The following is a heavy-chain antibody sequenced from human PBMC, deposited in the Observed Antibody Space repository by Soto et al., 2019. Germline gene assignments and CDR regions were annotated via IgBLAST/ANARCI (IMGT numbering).Heavy chain of an antibody. D-gene: IGHD1-1*01. J-gene: IGHJ4*02. CDR1: GYTFTSYY. Sequence: QVQLVQSGAEVMQPGASVKVSCKASGYTFTSYYIQWVRQAPGQGLEWMGIINPSGGSTNYAQKFQGRVTMTSATSTSTVYMELSSLRSEDTAIYYCSRGYPPRDQLGNLPGAFWGQGTLVTVSS. CDR2: INPSGGST. CDR3: SRGYPPRDQLGNLPGAF. V-gene: IGHV1-46*03.